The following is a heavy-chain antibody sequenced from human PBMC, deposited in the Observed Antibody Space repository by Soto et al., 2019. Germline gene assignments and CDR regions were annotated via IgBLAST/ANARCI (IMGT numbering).Heavy chain of an antibody. J-gene: IGHJ5*02. V-gene: IGHV4-39*01. Sequence: SETLSLTCTVSGGSISSSSYYWGWIRQPPGKGLEWIGSIYYSGSTYYNPSLKSRVTISVDTSKNQFSLKLSSVTAADTAVYYCARLLHCGGDCYDNWFDPWGQGTLVTVSS. CDR2: IYYSGST. CDR1: GGSISSSSYY. CDR3: ARLLHCGGDCYDNWFDP. D-gene: IGHD2-21*02.